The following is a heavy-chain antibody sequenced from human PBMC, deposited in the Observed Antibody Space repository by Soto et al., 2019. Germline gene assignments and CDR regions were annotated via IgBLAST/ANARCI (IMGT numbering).Heavy chain of an antibody. V-gene: IGHV4-39*01. CDR2: IYYSGST. CDR1: GGSISSSSYY. J-gene: IGHJ4*02. Sequence: SETLSLTCTVSGGSISSSSYYWGWIRQPPGKGLEWIGSIYYSGSTYYNPSLKSRVTISVDTSKNQFSLKLSSVTAADTAVYYCASSGIAVAGNFDYWGQGTLVTVSS. CDR3: ASSGIAVAGNFDY. D-gene: IGHD6-19*01.